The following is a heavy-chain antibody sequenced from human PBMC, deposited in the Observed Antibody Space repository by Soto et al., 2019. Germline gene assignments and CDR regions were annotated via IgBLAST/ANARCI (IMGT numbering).Heavy chain of an antibody. CDR2: INPNSGGT. D-gene: IGHD6-6*01. CDR3: AGDGGLYSSSAYYYYCMDV. CDR1: GYPFTGYY. V-gene: IGHV1-2*04. J-gene: IGHJ6*02. Sequence: ASVKVSCKASGYPFTGYYMHWVRQAPGQGLEWMGWINPNSGGTNYAQKFQGWVTMTRDTSISTAYMELSRLRSDDTAVYYCAGDGGLYSSSAYYYYCMDVWGQGTTVTVSS.